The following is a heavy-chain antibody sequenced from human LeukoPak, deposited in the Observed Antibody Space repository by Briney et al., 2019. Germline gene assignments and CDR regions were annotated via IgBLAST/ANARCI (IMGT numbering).Heavy chain of an antibody. V-gene: IGHV3-30-3*01. Sequence: PGRSLRLSCAASGFTFSSYAMHWVRRAPGKGLEWVAVISYDGSNKYYADSVKGRFTISRDNSKNTLYLQMNSLRAEDTAVYYCARDLASGYSYGWLDYWGQGTLVTVSS. CDR1: GFTFSSYA. D-gene: IGHD5-18*01. CDR2: ISYDGSNK. CDR3: ARDLASGYSYGWLDY. J-gene: IGHJ4*02.